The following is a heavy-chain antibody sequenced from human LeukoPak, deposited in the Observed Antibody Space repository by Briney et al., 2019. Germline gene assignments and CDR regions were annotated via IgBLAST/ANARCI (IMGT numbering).Heavy chain of an antibody. CDR3: ARLRGSGTYYKSLDY. J-gene: IGHJ4*02. D-gene: IGHD3-10*01. CDR1: GYSFPSYW. V-gene: IGHV5-51*01. CDR2: IYPGDSDT. Sequence: NLGASLKISCKGAGYSFPSYWIGWVRPVPGKVLEWMGIIYPGDSDTRYSPSFQGQVTISADKSISTAYLQWSSLKASDTAMYYCARLRGSGTYYKSLDYWGQGTLVTVSS.